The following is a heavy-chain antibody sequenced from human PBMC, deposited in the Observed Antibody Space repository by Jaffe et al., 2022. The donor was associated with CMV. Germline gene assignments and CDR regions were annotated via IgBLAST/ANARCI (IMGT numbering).Heavy chain of an antibody. CDR3: ARDLLLWFGEFPGHYGMDV. Sequence: EVQLVESGGGLVKPGGSLRLSCAASGFTFSSYSMNWVRQAPGKGLEWVSSISSSSSYIYYADSVKGRFTISRDNAKNSLYLQMNSLRAEDTAVYYCARDLLLWFGEFPGHYGMDVWGQGTTVTVSS. V-gene: IGHV3-21*01. CDR2: ISSSSSYI. J-gene: IGHJ6*02. CDR1: GFTFSSYS. D-gene: IGHD3-10*01.